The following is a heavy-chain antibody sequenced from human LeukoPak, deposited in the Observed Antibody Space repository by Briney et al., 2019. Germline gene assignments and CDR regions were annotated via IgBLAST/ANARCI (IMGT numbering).Heavy chain of an antibody. CDR2: IYSDGST. J-gene: IGHJ3*02. V-gene: IGHV3-53*01. D-gene: IGHD3-10*01. Sequence: PGGSLRLSCAASEFTVSSNYMSWVRQAPGKGLEWVSVIYSDGSTYYADSVKGRFTISRDSSKNTLYLQMSSLRAEDTAVYYCAKGDGSGVRDVFDIWGQGTVVTVSS. CDR1: EFTVSSNY. CDR3: AKGDGSGVRDVFDI.